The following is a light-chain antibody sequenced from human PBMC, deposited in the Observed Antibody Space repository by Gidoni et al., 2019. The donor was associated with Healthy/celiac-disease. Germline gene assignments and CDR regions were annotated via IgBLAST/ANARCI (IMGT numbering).Light chain of an antibody. V-gene: IGKV3-20*01. J-gene: IGKJ3*01. CDR3: QRYGSSSFT. CDR1: QSVSSSY. CDR2: GAS. Sequence: TVLTPSPGPRSWSPGERATLSCRASQSVSSSYLAWYQQKLGQAPSLLSCGASSRATGIPDRLSGSGSGTDFTLTISRLEPEEFAVYYCQRYGSSSFTFGPGTKVDIK.